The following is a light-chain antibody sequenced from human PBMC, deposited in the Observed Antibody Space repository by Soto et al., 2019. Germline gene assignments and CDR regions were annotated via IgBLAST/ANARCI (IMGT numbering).Light chain of an antibody. V-gene: IGLV2-8*01. CDR1: SSDVGAYNY. CDR3: SSFASRNTWV. J-gene: IGLJ3*02. Sequence: QSALTQPPSASGAPGQSVTISCTGTSSDVGAYNYVSWYQQHAGKAPKLVIYEVTKRPSGVPDRFSGSKSANTASLPVSGLQAEDEADYYCSSFASRNTWVFGGGTKLTVL. CDR2: EVT.